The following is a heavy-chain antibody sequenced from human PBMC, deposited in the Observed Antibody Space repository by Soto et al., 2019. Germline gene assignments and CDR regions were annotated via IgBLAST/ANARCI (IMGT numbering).Heavy chain of an antibody. CDR3: ERDFGSGSGFGVAV. D-gene: IGHD3-10*01. J-gene: IGHJ6*02. V-gene: IGHV4-39*01. Sequence: QLQLQESGPGLVKPSETLSLTCTVSGGSISRNNYYWGWIRQPPGKGLEWIGSVYYSGSTYYNPSLRRRVAISVVTAKNKFSIKLSSVTAADTAVYYCERDFGSGSGFGVAVWGQGTTVTVSS. CDR1: GGSISRNNYY. CDR2: VYYSGST.